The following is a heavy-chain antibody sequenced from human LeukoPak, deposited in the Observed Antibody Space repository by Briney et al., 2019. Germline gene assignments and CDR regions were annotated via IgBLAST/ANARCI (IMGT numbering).Heavy chain of an antibody. CDR2: ISSSGSTI. V-gene: IGHV3-48*03. CDR3: ARDYGDYFDY. Sequence: QTGGSLRLSCAASGFTFSSYEMNWVRQAPGKGLEWGSYISSSGSTIYYADSVKGRFTISRDNAKNSLYLQMNSLRAEDTAVYYCARDYGDYFDYWGQGTLVTVSS. CDR1: GFTFSSYE. D-gene: IGHD4-17*01. J-gene: IGHJ4*02.